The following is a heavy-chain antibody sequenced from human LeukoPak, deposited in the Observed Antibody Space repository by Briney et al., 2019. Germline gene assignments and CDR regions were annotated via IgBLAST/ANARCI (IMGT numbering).Heavy chain of an antibody. CDR1: GASISDSSYY. CDR2: IYYSGST. J-gene: IGHJ5*02. V-gene: IGHV4-39*07. D-gene: IGHD2-15*01. CDR3: ARNVTRLVGISRLNWFDP. Sequence: PSETLSLTCTVSGASISDSSYYWAWIRQPPGKGLEWIGSIYYSGSTHYSPSLRSRTTMSVDTSKNQFSLNVRSVTAADTAVYYCARNVTRLVGISRLNWFDPWGQGTLVTVSS.